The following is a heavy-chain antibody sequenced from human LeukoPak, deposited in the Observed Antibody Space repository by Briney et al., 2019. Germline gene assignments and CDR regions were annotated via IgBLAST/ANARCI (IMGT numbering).Heavy chain of an antibody. CDR3: AREIRYYDILTGYSPGAFDI. D-gene: IGHD3-9*01. CDR1: GGSISSYY. Sequence: SETLSLTCTVSGGSISSYYWSWIRQPAGKGLEWIGRIYTSGSTNYNPSLKSRVTMSVDTSKNQFSLNLSSVPAADTAVYYCAREIRYYDILTGYSPGAFDIWGQGTMVTVSS. V-gene: IGHV4-4*07. J-gene: IGHJ3*02. CDR2: IYTSGST.